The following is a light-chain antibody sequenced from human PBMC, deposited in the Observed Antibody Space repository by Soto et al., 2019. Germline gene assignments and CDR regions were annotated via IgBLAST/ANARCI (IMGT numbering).Light chain of an antibody. CDR3: QAWDTSTVV. Sequence: SSELTQPPSVSVSPGQTASIICSGDKLGNKYVSWYQQRPGQSPVLAMYQDSKRPSGIPERFSGSNSGNAATLTISGTQAMDEADYYCQAWDTSTVVFGGGTKLTVL. CDR1: KLGNKY. J-gene: IGLJ2*01. CDR2: QDS. V-gene: IGLV3-1*01.